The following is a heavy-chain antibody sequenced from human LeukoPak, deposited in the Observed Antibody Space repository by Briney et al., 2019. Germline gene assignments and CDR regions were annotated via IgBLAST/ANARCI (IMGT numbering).Heavy chain of an antibody. Sequence: PSETLSLTCTVSGGSISSYYWSWIRQPPGKGLEWIGYIYYSGSTNYNPSLKSRGTISVDTSKNQFSLKLSSVTAADTAVYYCARDHESHSFDYWGQGTLVTVSS. CDR1: GGSISSYY. CDR3: ARDHESHSFDY. V-gene: IGHV4-59*01. CDR2: IYYSGST. J-gene: IGHJ4*02.